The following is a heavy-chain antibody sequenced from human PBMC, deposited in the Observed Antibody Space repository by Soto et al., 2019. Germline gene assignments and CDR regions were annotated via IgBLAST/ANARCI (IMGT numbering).Heavy chain of an antibody. CDR2: ISYDGSNK. D-gene: IGHD6-13*01. J-gene: IGHJ4*02. CDR1: GFTFSSYG. CDR3: AKAEYSSSFDY. Sequence: QVQLVESGGGVVQPGRSLRLSCAASGFTFSSYGMLWVRQAPGKGLEWVAVISYDGSNKYYADSVKGRFTISRDNSKNTLYLQMNSLRAEDTAVYYCAKAEYSSSFDYWGQGTLVTVSS. V-gene: IGHV3-30*18.